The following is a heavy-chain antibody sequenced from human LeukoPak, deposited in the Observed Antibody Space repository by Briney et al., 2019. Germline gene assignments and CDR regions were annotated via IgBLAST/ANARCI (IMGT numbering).Heavy chain of an antibody. V-gene: IGHV5-51*01. CDR1: GYSFTTFW. CDR2: IYPGDSET. J-gene: IGHJ5*02. CDR3: ARSYGSGTPEGWFDP. Sequence: GESLKISCKGSGYSFTTFWIGWVRQMPGKGLEWMGIIYPGDSETRYSPSFQGQVTISADKSISTVYLQWSSLKASDTAMYYCARSYGSGTPEGWFDPWGQGTLVTVSS. D-gene: IGHD3-10*01.